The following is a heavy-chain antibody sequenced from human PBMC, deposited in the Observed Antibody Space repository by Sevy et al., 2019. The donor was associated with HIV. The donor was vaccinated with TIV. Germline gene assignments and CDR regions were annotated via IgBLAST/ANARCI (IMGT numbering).Heavy chain of an antibody. V-gene: IGHV3-30-3*01. CDR2: ISYDGSSK. Sequence: GGSLRLSCAGSGFTFSTYPMHWVRQSPGKGLEWVTVISYDGSSKYYADSVKGRFIISRDNSKNTVFLQMDSLRVDDTAVYYGARDSGYTINSSPGATWGQGALVTVSS. CDR1: GFTFSTYP. CDR3: ARDSGYTINSSPGAT. D-gene: IGHD5-12*01. J-gene: IGHJ5*02.